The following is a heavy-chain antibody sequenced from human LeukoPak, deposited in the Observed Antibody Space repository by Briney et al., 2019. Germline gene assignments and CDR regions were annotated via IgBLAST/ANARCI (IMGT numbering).Heavy chain of an antibody. D-gene: IGHD6-6*01. V-gene: IGHV1-2*02. J-gene: IGHJ3*02. CDR3: ARGRNSGSSLDI. Sequence: ASVTVSCKASGYTLTGYYIHWVRQAPGQGLEWMGWIYPYSGDTNYAQNFQGRVTMTRDTSISTAYMELSSLKSDDTAVYYCARGRNSGSSLDIWGQGTMLTVSS. CDR2: IYPYSGDT. CDR1: GYTLTGYY.